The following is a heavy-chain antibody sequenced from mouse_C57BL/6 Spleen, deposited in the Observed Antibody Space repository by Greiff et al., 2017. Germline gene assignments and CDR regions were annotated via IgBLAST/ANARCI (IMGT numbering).Heavy chain of an antibody. V-gene: IGHV1-9*01. CDR3: ARADSNHLDY. D-gene: IGHD2-5*01. CDR2: ILPGSGST. Sequence: QVQLQQSGAELMKPGASVKLSCKATGYTFTGYWLEWVKQRPGHGLEWIGEILPGSGSTTYNEKFKGKATFTADTSSNTAYMQLSSLTTEDSAIYYCARADSNHLDYGGQGTTRTVAT. CDR1: GYTFTGYW. J-gene: IGHJ2*01.